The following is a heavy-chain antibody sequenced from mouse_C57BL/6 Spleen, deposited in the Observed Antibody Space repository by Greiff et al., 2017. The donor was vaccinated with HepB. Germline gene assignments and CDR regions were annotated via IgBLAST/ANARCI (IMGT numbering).Heavy chain of an antibody. CDR3: ARSKYYYGSSYGFAY. CDR1: GYSFTDYN. V-gene: IGHV1-39*01. J-gene: IGHJ3*01. D-gene: IGHD1-1*01. CDR2: INPNYGTT. Sequence: EVQGVESGPELVKPGASVKISCKASGYSFTDYNMNWVKQSNGKSLEWIGVINPNYGTTSYNQKFKGKATLTVDQSSSTAYMQLNSLTSEDSAVYYCARSKYYYGSSYGFAYWGQGTLVTVSA.